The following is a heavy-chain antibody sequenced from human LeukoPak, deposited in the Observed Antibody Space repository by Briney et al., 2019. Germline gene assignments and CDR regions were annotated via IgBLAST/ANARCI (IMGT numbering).Heavy chain of an antibody. D-gene: IGHD3-9*01. CDR2: ISAYNGNT. V-gene: IGHV1-18*01. CDR1: GYTFTSYG. J-gene: IGHJ4*02. Sequence: GASVKVSCKTSGYTFTSYGISWVRQAPGQGLEWMGWISAYNGNTNYAQKLQGRVTMTTDTSTSTAYMELRSLRSDDTAVYYCARVDYDILTGYYPPDYWGQVTLVTVSS. CDR3: ARVDYDILTGYYPPDY.